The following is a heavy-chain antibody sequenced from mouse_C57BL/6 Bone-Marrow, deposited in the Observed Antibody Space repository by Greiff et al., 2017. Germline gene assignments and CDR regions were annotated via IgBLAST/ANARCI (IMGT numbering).Heavy chain of an antibody. J-gene: IGHJ1*03. CDR2: IYPRDGST. CDR1: GYTFTSSD. V-gene: IGHV1-85*01. D-gene: IGHD1-1*01. CDR3: AGLEFDGSRGGLYFDV. Sequence: QVQLKQSGPELVKPGASVKLSCKASGYTFTSSDINWVKQRPGQGLEWIGWIYPRDGSTKYNEKFKGKATLTVDTSSSTAYMGLHCLASEDSAVYVCAGLEFDGSRGGLYFDVWGTGTTVTVSS.